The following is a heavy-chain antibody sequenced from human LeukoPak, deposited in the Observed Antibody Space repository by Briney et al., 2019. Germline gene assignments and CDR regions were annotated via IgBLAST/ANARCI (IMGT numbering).Heavy chain of an antibody. Sequence: PGRSLRLSRAASGFTFSSYGMHWVRQAPGKGLEWVAVIWYDGSNKYYADSVKGRFTISRDNSKNTLYLQMNSLRAEDTAVYYCARDFNRWLQPYYFDYWGQGTLVTVSS. J-gene: IGHJ4*02. CDR1: GFTFSSYG. CDR2: IWYDGSNK. D-gene: IGHD5-24*01. CDR3: ARDFNRWLQPYYFDY. V-gene: IGHV3-33*01.